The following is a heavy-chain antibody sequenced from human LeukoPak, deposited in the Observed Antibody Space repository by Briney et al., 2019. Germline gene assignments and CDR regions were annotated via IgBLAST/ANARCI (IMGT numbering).Heavy chain of an antibody. J-gene: IGHJ4*02. V-gene: IGHV3-23*01. CDR1: GFTFDSHA. CDR2: IGGSVGGT. Sequence: PGGSLRLPCAASGFTFDSHAMSWARQPPGKGLEWFSAIGGSVGGTYYADSVKGRFTISRDNAKKSLYLQMNSLRAEDTAVYYCARLWFGELLYRGSELDYWGQGTLVTVSS. D-gene: IGHD3-10*01. CDR3: ARLWFGELLYRGSELDY.